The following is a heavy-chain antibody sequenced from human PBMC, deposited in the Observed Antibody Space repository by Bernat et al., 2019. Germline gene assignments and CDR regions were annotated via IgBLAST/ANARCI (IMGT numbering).Heavy chain of an antibody. CDR1: GGSFSGYY. D-gene: IGHD6-6*01. V-gene: IGHV4-34*01. CDR3: ARGKVAARPGQWGY. J-gene: IGHJ4*02. Sequence: QVQLQQWGAGLLKPSETLSLTCAVYGGSFSGYYWSWIRQPPGKGLEWIGEINHSGSTNYNPSLKSRVTISVGTSKSQFSLRLSSVTAADTAVYYCARGKVAARPGQWGYWGQGTLVTVSS. CDR2: INHSGST.